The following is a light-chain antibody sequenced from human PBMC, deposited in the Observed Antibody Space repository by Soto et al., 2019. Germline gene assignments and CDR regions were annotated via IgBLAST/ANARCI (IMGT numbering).Light chain of an antibody. CDR2: DAS. V-gene: IGKV3-11*01. Sequence: EIFLTQSPDTLSLSPGERATLSCRATQSVTNYIAWYQQRPGQAPRLLIYDASNRASGVPAKFSGSGSGTDFTLTISDLEPADFGLYYCQQRLYWPPNFGQGTKVEIK. CDR1: QSVTNY. J-gene: IGKJ1*01. CDR3: QQRLYWPPN.